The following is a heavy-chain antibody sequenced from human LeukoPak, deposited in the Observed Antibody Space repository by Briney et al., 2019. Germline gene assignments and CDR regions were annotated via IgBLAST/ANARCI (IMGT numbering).Heavy chain of an antibody. CDR1: GGSFSGDF. D-gene: IGHD5-12*01. CDR3: ARHTWQWLPFDA. Sequence: SETLSLTCAVYGGSFSGDFWRWLRQSPGKGLEWIGEIKHGGSTTYNPSLESRVTMSLDTSTNQLSLEMTSVTAADTAIYYCARHTWQWLPFDAWGQGTRVTISS. CDR2: IKHGGST. J-gene: IGHJ4*02. V-gene: IGHV4-34*01.